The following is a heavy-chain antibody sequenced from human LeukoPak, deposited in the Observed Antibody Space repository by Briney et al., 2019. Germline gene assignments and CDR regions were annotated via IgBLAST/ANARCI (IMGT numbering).Heavy chain of an antibody. Sequence: GASVKVSCKASGYTFTSYGISWVRQAPGQGLEWMGRIIPILGTANYAQKFQGRVTITADKSTSTAYMELSSLRSEDTAVYYCATASTTVTAPSFYYFDYWGQGTLVTVSS. D-gene: IGHD4-17*01. J-gene: IGHJ4*02. CDR2: IIPILGTA. CDR1: GYTFTSYG. V-gene: IGHV1-69*04. CDR3: ATASTTVTAPSFYYFDY.